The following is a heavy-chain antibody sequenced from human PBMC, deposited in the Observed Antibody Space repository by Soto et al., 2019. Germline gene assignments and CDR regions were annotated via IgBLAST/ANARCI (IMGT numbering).Heavy chain of an antibody. CDR3: ASPISSGSWDY. D-gene: IGHD3-10*01. Sequence: PSETLSLTCTVSGGSISSSSYYWGWIRQPPGKGLEWIGSIYYSGSTYYNPSLKSRVTISVDTSKNQFSLKLSSVTAADTAVYYCASPISSGSWDYWGQGTLVTVSS. V-gene: IGHV4-39*01. CDR1: GGSISSSSYY. J-gene: IGHJ4*02. CDR2: IYYSGST.